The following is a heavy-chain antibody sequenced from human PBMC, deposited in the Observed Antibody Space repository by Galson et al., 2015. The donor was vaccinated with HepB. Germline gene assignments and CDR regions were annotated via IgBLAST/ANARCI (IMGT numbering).Heavy chain of an antibody. CDR2: IIPIFGTA. V-gene: IGHV1-69*13. Sequence: SVKVSCKASGGTFSSYAISWVRQAPGQGLEWMGGIIPIFGTANYAQKFQGRVTITADESTSTAYMELSSLRSEDTAVYYCARRTIFGVVRLDYWGQGTLVTVSS. J-gene: IGHJ4*02. CDR1: GGTFSSYA. CDR3: ARRTIFGVVRLDY. D-gene: IGHD3-3*01.